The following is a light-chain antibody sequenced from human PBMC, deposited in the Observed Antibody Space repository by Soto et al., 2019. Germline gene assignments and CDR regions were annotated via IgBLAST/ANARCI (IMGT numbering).Light chain of an antibody. CDR2: GAS. V-gene: IGKV3-20*01. CDR3: QQYGSSPAT. J-gene: IGKJ2*01. CDR1: QSVSSSY. Sequence: EIVLTQSPGTLSLSPGERATLSCRASQSVSSSYLAWYQQKPSQAHRLLIYGASSWATGIPDRFSGSGSGTDFTLTISRLEPEDVAVYYCQQYGSSPATFGQGTKLEIK.